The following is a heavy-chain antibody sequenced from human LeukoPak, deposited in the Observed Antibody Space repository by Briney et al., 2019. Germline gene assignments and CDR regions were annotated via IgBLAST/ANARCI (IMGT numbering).Heavy chain of an antibody. CDR3: ARHKDSGDYPLDY. D-gene: IGHD4-17*01. J-gene: IGHJ4*02. CDR1: GGSVSSGSYY. CDR2: IYYSGNT. V-gene: IGHV4-61*01. Sequence: PSETLSLTCTVSGGSVSSGSYYWSWIRQPPGKGLEWIGYIYYSGNTNYNPSLKSRLIMSLDTSKNHFSLKLNSVTAADTAVYYCARHKDSGDYPLDYWGQGILVSVSS.